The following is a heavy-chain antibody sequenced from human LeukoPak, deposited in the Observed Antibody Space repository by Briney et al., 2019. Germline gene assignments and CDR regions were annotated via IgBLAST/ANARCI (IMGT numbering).Heavy chain of an antibody. Sequence: GGSLRLSCAVSGFSFTSYWMNWVRQAPGKGLEWVASIRQDGGERSYVDSVKGRFTISRDNTKNSLYLQMSSLRAEDTAVYYCARDGTAAGLYFDLWGQGTLVTVSS. CDR2: IRQDGGER. V-gene: IGHV3-7*01. CDR3: ARDGTAAGLYFDL. D-gene: IGHD6-13*01. CDR1: GFSFTSYW. J-gene: IGHJ4*01.